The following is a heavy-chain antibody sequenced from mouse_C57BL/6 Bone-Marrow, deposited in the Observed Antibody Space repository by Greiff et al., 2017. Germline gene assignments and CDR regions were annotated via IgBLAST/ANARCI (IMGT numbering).Heavy chain of an antibody. CDR3: AIRLVAY. CDR1: GFTFSSYG. V-gene: IGHV5-6*01. Sequence: EVHLVESGGDLVKPGGSLKLSCAASGFTFSSYGMSWVRQTPDKRLEWVATISSGGSYTYYPDSVKGRFTISRDNAKNTLYLQMSSLKSEDTAMYCCAIRLVAYWGQGTLVTVSA. J-gene: IGHJ3*01. CDR2: ISSGGSYT.